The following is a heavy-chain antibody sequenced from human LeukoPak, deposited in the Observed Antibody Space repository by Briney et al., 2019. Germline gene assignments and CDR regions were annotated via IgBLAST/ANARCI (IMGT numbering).Heavy chain of an antibody. D-gene: IGHD4-17*01. CDR1: GGSISSSSYY. CDR2: IYTSGST. CDR3: ARSPLLRSAFDI. V-gene: IGHV4-61*02. J-gene: IGHJ3*02. Sequence: SETLSLTCTVSGGSISSSSYYWSWIRQPAGKGLEWIGRIYTSGSTNYNPSLKSRVTISVDTSKNQFSLRLSSVTAADTAVYYCARSPLLRSAFDIWGQGTMVTVSS.